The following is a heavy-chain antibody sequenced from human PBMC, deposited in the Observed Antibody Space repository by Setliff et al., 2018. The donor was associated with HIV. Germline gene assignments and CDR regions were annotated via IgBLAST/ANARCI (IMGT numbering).Heavy chain of an antibody. V-gene: IGHV4-59*01. J-gene: IGHJ4*02. D-gene: IGHD7-27*01. Sequence: SETLSLTCTVSGDSISSYYWSWIRQPPEKGLEWIGYIYYSGSTDYNPSLKSRVTISVDTSKNQFSLKLSSVTAADTAVYYCARQVGNKVLFDSWGQGTLVTVSS. CDR3: ARQVGNKVLFDS. CDR2: IYYSGST. CDR1: GDSISSYY.